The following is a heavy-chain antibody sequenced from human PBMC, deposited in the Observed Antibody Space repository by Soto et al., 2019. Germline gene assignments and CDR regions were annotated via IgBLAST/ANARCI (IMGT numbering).Heavy chain of an antibody. J-gene: IGHJ4*02. D-gene: IGHD5-18*01. CDR3: ARGYDTALAPIF. V-gene: IGHV4-34*01. CDR1: GGSFSSYH. Sequence: SETLSLTCAVYGGSFSSYHWSWIRQTPGKGLEWIGEINHLTTTNYNPSLKSRVIISLDTPKNQFSLKLSSVTAADTTVYYCARGYDTALAPIFWGQGILVTVSS. CDR2: INHLTTT.